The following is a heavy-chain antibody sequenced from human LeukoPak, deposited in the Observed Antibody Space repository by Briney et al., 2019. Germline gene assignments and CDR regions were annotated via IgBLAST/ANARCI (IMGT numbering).Heavy chain of an antibody. V-gene: IGHV1-46*01. D-gene: IGHD1-26*01. J-gene: IGHJ1*01. CDR1: GYTFTSYY. CDR3: ARGGGTKWGLPPAEYFQH. CDR2: INPSGGST. Sequence: ASVKVSCKASGYTFTSYYMHWVRQAPGQGLEWMGIINPSGGSTSYAQKFQGRVTMTRDTSTSTVYMELSSLRSEDTAVYYCARGGGTKWGLPPAEYFQHWGQGTLVTVSS.